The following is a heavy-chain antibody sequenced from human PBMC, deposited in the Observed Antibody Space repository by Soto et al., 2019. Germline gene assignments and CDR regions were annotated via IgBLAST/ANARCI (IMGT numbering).Heavy chain of an antibody. J-gene: IGHJ3*01. CDR2: ISADGSAA. Sequence: GGSLRLSCAASQFVFGNSWMHWVRQVPGKGLIWVSRISADGSAATYTDSVKGRFTISRDNTRNTLYLDMNSLRVDDTAIYYCARAYKSRQMSLNVFDLWGQGTMVTVSS. V-gene: IGHV3-74*01. CDR1: QFVFGNSW. CDR3: ARAYKSRQMSLNVFDL. D-gene: IGHD1-1*01.